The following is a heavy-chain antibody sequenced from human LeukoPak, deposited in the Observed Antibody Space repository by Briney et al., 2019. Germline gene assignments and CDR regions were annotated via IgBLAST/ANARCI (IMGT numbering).Heavy chain of an antibody. CDR1: GFTFSKYA. D-gene: IGHD1-26*01. J-gene: IGHJ3*02. CDR3: AFEIGRSQGAFDI. Sequence: GGSLRLSCAASGFTFSKYAMHWLRPTPGKGLEWVAAIWNDGSDENYADSVKGRFTIFSDRSKNTLYLQMNSLRVDDTAVYYCAFEIGRSQGAFDIWGQGTMISVSS. V-gene: IGHV3-33*01. CDR2: IWNDGSDE.